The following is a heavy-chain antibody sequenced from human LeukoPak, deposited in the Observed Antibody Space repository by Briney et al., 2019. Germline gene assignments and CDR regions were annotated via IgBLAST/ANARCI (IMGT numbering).Heavy chain of an antibody. V-gene: IGHV4-59*01. Sequence: PSETLSLTCSVSGDSIISSYYWSWIRQPPGKGLEWIGYMYYSGSTNFNPSPKSRVTISRDTSKNQFSLKLSSVTAADTAVYYCARGIAVAVFDYWGQGTLVTVSS. CDR3: ARGIAVAVFDY. CDR2: MYYSGST. D-gene: IGHD6-19*01. J-gene: IGHJ4*02. CDR1: GDSIISSYY.